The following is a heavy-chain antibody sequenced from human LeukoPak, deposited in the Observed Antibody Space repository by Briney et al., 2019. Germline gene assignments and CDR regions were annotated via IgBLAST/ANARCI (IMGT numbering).Heavy chain of an antibody. Sequence: SETLSLTCTVSGGSISSYYWSWIRQHPGKGLEWIGYIYYSGSTYYNPSLKSRVTISVDTSKNQFSLKLSSVTAADTAVYYCARDLQIGGFDYWGQGTLVTVSS. CDR3: ARDLQIGGFDY. J-gene: IGHJ4*02. V-gene: IGHV4-59*06. CDR2: IYYSGST. CDR1: GGSISSYY. D-gene: IGHD3-16*01.